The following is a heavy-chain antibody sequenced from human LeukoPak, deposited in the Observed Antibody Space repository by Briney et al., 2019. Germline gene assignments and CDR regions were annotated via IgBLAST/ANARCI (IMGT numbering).Heavy chain of an antibody. CDR3: ARQEDSSGYPDY. V-gene: IGHV4-39*01. CDR1: GGSISSSSYY. CDR2: IYYSGST. Sequence: KTSETLSLTCTVSGGSISSSSYYWGWIRQPPGKRLEWIGSIYYSGSTYYNPSLKSRVTISVDTSKNQFSLKLSSVTAADTAVYYCARQEDSSGYPDYWGQGTLVTVSS. J-gene: IGHJ4*02. D-gene: IGHD3-22*01.